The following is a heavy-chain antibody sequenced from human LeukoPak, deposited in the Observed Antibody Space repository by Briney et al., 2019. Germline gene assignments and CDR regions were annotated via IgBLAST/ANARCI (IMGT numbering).Heavy chain of an antibody. Sequence: PSETLSLTCTVSGGSISSYYWSWIRQPPGKGLEWIGYIYYSGSTNYNPSLKSRVTISVDTSKNQFSLKLSSVTAADTAVYYCARLSGGGGNLLDSWGQGALLTVSS. CDR2: IYYSGST. J-gene: IGHJ4*02. D-gene: IGHD4-23*01. V-gene: IGHV4-59*08. CDR1: GGSISSYY. CDR3: ARLSGGGGNLLDS.